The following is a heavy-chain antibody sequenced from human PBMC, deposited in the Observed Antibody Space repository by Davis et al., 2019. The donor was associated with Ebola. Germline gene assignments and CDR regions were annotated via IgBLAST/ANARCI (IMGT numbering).Heavy chain of an antibody. Sequence: MPSETLSLTCAVSGGSISSGGYSWSWIRQPPGKGLEWIGEINHSGSTNYNPSLKSRVTISVDTSKNQFSLKLSSVTAADTAVYYCARGQRYYGSGRWNYWGQGTLVTVSS. CDR2: INHSGST. D-gene: IGHD3-10*01. CDR1: GGSISSGGYS. CDR3: ARGQRYYGSGRWNY. J-gene: IGHJ4*02. V-gene: IGHV4-34*01.